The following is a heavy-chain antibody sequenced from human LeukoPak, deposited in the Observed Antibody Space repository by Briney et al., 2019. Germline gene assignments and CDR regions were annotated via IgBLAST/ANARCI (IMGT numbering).Heavy chain of an antibody. V-gene: IGHV3-30*03. D-gene: IGHD5-12*01. CDR2: ISYDGSNK. Sequence: GGSLRLSCAASGFTFSSYGMHWVRQAPGKGLEWVAVISYDGSNKYYADSVKGRFTISRDNSKNTLYLQMNSLRAEDTAVYYCASQVGGYDYYFDFWGQGTLVTVSS. CDR1: GFTFSSYG. J-gene: IGHJ4*02. CDR3: ASQVGGYDYYFDF.